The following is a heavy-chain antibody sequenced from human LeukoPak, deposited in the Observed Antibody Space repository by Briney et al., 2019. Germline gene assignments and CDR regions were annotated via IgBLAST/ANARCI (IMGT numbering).Heavy chain of an antibody. J-gene: IGHJ3*02. CDR2: NSSSGSTI. D-gene: IGHD3-3*01. V-gene: IGHV3-11*04. CDR1: GFTFSDYH. CDR3: ARQRITIFGVVISGAFDI. Sequence: GGSLRLSCAASGFTFSDYHMSWIRQAPGKGLEWVSYNSSSGSTIYYADSVKGRFTISRDNAKNSLYLQMNSLRAEDTAVYYCARQRITIFGVVISGAFDIWGQGTMVTVSS.